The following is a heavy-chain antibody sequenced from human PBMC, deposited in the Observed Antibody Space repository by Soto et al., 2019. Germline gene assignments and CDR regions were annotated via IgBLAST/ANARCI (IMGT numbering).Heavy chain of an antibody. CDR3: ARGPPLWTAVTDGVHYAFDI. D-gene: IGHD4-17*01. V-gene: IGHV4-34*01. J-gene: IGHJ3*02. CDR2: INHSGST. Sequence: QVQLPQWGAGLLKPSETLSLTCAVYGGSFSGYYWSWIRQPPGKGLEWIGEINHSGSTNYNPSLKSRVTISVDTSKNHFSLKLSSVTAADTAVYYCARGPPLWTAVTDGVHYAFDIWGHGTMVTVSS. CDR1: GGSFSGYY.